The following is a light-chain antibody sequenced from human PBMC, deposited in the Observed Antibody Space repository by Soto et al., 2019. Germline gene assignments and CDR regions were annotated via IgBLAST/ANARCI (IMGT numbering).Light chain of an antibody. V-gene: IGLV2-23*02. CDR3: CSYAGSSSYV. CDR1: SSDVGSYNL. J-gene: IGLJ1*01. Sequence: QSVLTQPASVSGSPGQSITISCTGTSSDVGSYNLVSWYQQHPGKAPKLMIYEVSERPSGVSNRFSGSKSGNTASLTISGLQAEVEADYYCCSYAGSSSYVFGTGTKLTVL. CDR2: EVS.